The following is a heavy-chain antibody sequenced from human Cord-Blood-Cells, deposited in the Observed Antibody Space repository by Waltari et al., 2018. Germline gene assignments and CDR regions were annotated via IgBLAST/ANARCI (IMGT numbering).Heavy chain of an antibody. D-gene: IGHD3-3*01. CDR1: GGSFSGYY. Sequence: QVQLQQWGAGLLKPSETLSLTCAVYGGSFSGYYWSWIHQPPGKGLEWIGEINHSGSTNYNPSLKSRVTISVDTSKNQFSLKLSSVTAADTAVYYCARVRPDSRDVWSGYHDYWGQGTLVTVSS. CDR2: INHSGST. J-gene: IGHJ4*02. CDR3: ARVRPDSRDVWSGYHDY. V-gene: IGHV4-34*01.